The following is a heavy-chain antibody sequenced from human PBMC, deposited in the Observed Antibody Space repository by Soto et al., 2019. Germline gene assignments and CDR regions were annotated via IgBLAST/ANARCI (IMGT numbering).Heavy chain of an antibody. Sequence: QVQLVKSGAEVKKPGASVKVSCKASGYTFTSYGISWVRQAPGQGLEWMGWISAYNGNTNYEQKLQGRVTMTTGTSTSTAYMELRSLRSDDTAVYYCAREYCTNGVCYTRIDYWGQGSLVTVSS. J-gene: IGHJ4*02. CDR1: GYTFTSYG. V-gene: IGHV1-18*01. CDR3: AREYCTNGVCYTRIDY. CDR2: ISAYNGNT. D-gene: IGHD2-8*01.